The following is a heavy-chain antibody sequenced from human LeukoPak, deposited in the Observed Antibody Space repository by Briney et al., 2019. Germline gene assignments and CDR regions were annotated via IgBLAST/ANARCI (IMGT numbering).Heavy chain of an antibody. Sequence: GGSLRLSCAASGFTFNTYSIDWVRQAPGKGLEWVSSISSSSSNKFYADSVRGRFIISRDNAKNSVYLQMNSLRAEDTAVYYCTREKTSDWGYLYFDYWGQGALVTVSS. CDR2: ISSSSSNK. V-gene: IGHV3-21*04. J-gene: IGHJ4*02. CDR1: GFTFNTYS. D-gene: IGHD7-27*01. CDR3: TREKTSDWGYLYFDY.